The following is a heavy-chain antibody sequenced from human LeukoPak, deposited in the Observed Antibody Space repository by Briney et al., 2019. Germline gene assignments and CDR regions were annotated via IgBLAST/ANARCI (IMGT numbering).Heavy chain of an antibody. J-gene: IGHJ4*02. CDR3: ARDYGNDYGDYFGD. V-gene: IGHV4-4*07. Sequence: SETLSLSCTASGGSISSYYMRWIRQPAGKGLEWIGRIYTSGSTNYNPSLKSRVTMSVDTSKNQFSLKLSSVTAADTAVYYCARDYGNDYGDYFGDWGRGTLVTVSS. CDR2: IYTSGST. D-gene: IGHD4/OR15-4a*01. CDR1: GGSISSYY.